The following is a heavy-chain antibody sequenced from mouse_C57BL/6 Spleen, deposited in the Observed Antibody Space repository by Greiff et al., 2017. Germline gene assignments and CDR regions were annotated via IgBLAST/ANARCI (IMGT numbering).Heavy chain of an antibody. J-gene: IGHJ3*01. V-gene: IGHV1-54*01. CDR1: GYAFTNYL. CDR2: INPGSGGT. Sequence: QVQLQQSGAELVRPGTSVKVSCKASGYAFTNYLIEWVKQRPGQGLEWIGVINPGSGGTNYNEKFKGKATLTSDKSSSTAYMQLSSLTSEVSAVSFCANPLYYEGNAYWGQATLVTVSA. D-gene: IGHD2-4*01. CDR3: ANPLYYEGNAY.